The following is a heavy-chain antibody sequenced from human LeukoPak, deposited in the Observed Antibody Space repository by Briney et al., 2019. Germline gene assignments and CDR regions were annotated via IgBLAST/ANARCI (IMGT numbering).Heavy chain of an antibody. D-gene: IGHD3-22*01. Sequence: AETLSLICTVSGGSMSSYYGLWIRHPPGEALECIGYIYYSGSTHYNPSLKSRVTISVDTSKNQFSLRLSSVTAADTAVYYCARATGYIVEDYFDYWGQGTLVTVSS. J-gene: IGHJ4*02. CDR2: IYYSGST. V-gene: IGHV4-59*01. CDR1: GGSMSSYY. CDR3: ARATGYIVEDYFDY.